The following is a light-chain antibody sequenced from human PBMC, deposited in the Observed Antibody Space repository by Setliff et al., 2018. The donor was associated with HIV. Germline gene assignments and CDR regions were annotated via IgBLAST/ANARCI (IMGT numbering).Light chain of an antibody. J-gene: IGLJ2*01. CDR2: DVS. Sequence: QSVLTQPASLSGSPGQSIAMSCTGTSSDVGGYEFVTWYQQRPGKVPKLIIYDVSDRPSGVSDRFSGSKSGNTASLTISGLQAEDEAHYYCSSYTSSTTLRFGGGTKVTV. CDR3: SSYTSSTTLR. V-gene: IGLV2-14*03. CDR1: SSDVGGYEF.